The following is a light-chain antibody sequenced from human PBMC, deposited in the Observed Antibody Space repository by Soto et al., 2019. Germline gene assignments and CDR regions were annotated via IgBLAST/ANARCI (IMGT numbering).Light chain of an antibody. CDR3: QVWDSSSDHGV. V-gene: IGLV3-21*02. J-gene: IGLJ3*02. CDR1: NIGSKS. CDR2: DDT. Sequence: SYELTQPPSVSVAPGQTARITCGGSNIGSKSVHWYQQKPGQAPVVVVYDDTVRPSGIPERFSGSNSGNTATLTVSRVEAGDEADYYCQVWDSSSDHGVFGGGTQLTVL.